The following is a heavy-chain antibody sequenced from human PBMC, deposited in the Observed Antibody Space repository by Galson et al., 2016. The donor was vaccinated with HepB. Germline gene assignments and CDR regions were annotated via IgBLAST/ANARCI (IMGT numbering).Heavy chain of an antibody. CDR1: GFFFSSYA. CDR3: VKDRGYSSAWYSDA. V-gene: IGHV3-23*01. D-gene: IGHD6-19*01. CDR2: LTFGDDGA. Sequence: SLRLSCAASGFFFSSYAMSWVRQVPGQGLEWVLTLTFGDDGAHYADPVKGRFIISRDNSKNTLYLQMNRLRPEDTAVYFCVKDRGYSSAWYSDAWGPGTLVIVSS. J-gene: IGHJ4*02.